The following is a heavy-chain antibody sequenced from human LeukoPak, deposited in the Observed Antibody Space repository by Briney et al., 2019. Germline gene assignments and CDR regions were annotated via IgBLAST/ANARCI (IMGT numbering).Heavy chain of an antibody. D-gene: IGHD6-13*01. CDR3: AKDRAGIDY. CDR1: GFTFSSYA. Sequence: SGGSLRLSCAASGFTFSSYAMNWVRQTPGKGLEWVSAISGSGGRTYYADSVKGRFTISRDNSKNTVSLQLSSLRAEDTAIYYCAKDRAGIDYWGQGTLVTVSS. CDR2: ISGSGGRT. V-gene: IGHV3-23*01. J-gene: IGHJ4*02.